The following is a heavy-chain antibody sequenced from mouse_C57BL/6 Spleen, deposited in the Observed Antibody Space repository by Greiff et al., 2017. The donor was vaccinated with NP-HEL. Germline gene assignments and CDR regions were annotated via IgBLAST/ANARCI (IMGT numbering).Heavy chain of an antibody. CDR2: IYPRSGNT. Sequence: QVTLKESGAELARPGASVKLSCKASGYTFTSYGISWVKQRTGQGLEWIGEIYPRSGNTYYNEKFKGKATLTADKSSSTAYMELRSLTSEDSAVYFCARSEVYDYDGYFDVWGTGTTVTVSS. V-gene: IGHV1-81*01. J-gene: IGHJ1*03. D-gene: IGHD2-4*01. CDR3: ARSEVYDYDGYFDV. CDR1: GYTFTSYG.